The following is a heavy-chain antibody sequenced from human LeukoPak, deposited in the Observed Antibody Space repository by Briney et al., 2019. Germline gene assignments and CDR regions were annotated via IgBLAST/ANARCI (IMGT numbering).Heavy chain of an antibody. Sequence: SETLSLTCTVSGGSISSYYWSWIRQPPGKGLEWIGYIYTSGSTNYNPSLKSRVTISVHTSKNQFSLKLSSVTAADTAVYYCARHGTIADVLHFDYWGQGTLVTVSS. CDR2: IYTSGST. V-gene: IGHV4-4*09. CDR1: GGSISSYY. J-gene: IGHJ4*02. CDR3: ARHGTIADVLHFDY. D-gene: IGHD1-14*01.